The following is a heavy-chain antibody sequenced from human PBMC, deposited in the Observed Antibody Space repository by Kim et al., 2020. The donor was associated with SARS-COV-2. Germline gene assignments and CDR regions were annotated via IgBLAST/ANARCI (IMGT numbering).Heavy chain of an antibody. CDR3: AKRGVDAVMGRLCDY. J-gene: IGHJ4*01. V-gene: IGHV3-23*01. CDR1: RFTFSTYG. CDR2: ITGNGAVT. D-gene: IGHD5-18*01. Sequence: GGSLRLSCAASRFTFSTYGMSWVRQAPGKGLEWVSAITGNGAVTYYADSVKGRFAISRDNSKNTLYLQMNSLRAEDTAIYYCAKRGVDAVMGRLCDYWG.